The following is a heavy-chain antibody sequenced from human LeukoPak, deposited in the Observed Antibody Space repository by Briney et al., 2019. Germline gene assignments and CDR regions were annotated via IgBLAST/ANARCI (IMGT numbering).Heavy chain of an antibody. CDR1: GGSISSGGYS. CDR2: IYHSGST. V-gene: IGHV4-30-2*01. Sequence: RTSETLSLTCAVSGGSISSGGYSWSWIRQPPGKGLEWIGYIYHSGSTYYNPSLKSRVTISVDRSKNQFSLKLSSVTAADTAVYYCAREMRRAFDIWGQGTMVTVSS. CDR3: AREMRRAFDI. J-gene: IGHJ3*02.